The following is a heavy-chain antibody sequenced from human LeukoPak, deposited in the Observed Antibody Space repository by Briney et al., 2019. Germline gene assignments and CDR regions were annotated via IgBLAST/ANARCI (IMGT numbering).Heavy chain of an antibody. CDR3: ARDGKAATDAFDI. D-gene: IGHD2-15*01. Sequence: SVKVSCKASEGTFSSYAISWVRQAPGQGLEWMGGIIPIFGTANYAQKFQGRVTITADESTSTAYMELSSLRSEDTAVYYCARDGKAATDAFDIWGQGTMVTVSS. CDR1: EGTFSSYA. J-gene: IGHJ3*02. CDR2: IIPIFGTA. V-gene: IGHV1-69*13.